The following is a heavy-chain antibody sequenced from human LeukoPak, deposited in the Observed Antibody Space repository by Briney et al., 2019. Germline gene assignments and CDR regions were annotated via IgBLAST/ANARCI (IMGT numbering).Heavy chain of an antibody. CDR3: AKDDYYDTSGYRD. Sequence: PGGSLRLSCAASGFTFSSYCMNWVRQAPGKGLEWVSFISRSSSYIYYADSVKGRFTISRDNAKNSLYLQMNSLRAEDTAVYYCAKDDYYDTSGYRDWGQGTLVTVSS. V-gene: IGHV3-21*01. D-gene: IGHD3-22*01. CDR1: GFTFSSYC. CDR2: ISRSSSYI. J-gene: IGHJ4*02.